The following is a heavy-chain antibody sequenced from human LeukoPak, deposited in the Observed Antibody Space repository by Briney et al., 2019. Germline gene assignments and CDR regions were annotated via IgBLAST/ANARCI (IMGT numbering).Heavy chain of an antibody. V-gene: IGHV4-31*03. CDR2: IYYSGST. Sequence: SETLSLTCTVSGGSISSCGYYWSWIRQHPGKGLEWIGYIYYSGSTYYNPSLKSRVTISVDTSKNQFSLKLSSVTAADTAVYYCAREVTPDAFDIWGQGTMVTVSS. CDR3: AREVTPDAFDI. CDR1: GGSISSCGYY. D-gene: IGHD2-15*01. J-gene: IGHJ3*02.